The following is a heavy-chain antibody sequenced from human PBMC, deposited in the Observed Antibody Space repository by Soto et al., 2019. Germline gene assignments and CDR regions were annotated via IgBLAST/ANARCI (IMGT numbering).Heavy chain of an antibody. CDR1: GGTFSSYA. V-gene: IGHV1-69*01. J-gene: IGHJ6*01. CDR2: IIPLLNTP. Sequence: QVQLVQSGAEVKKPGSSVKVSCRASGGTFSSYAVSWVRQAPGQGLEWMGVIIPLLNTPKYVEKFQGRDTMTADAAATTAYLELSSLTSEDTAVYYCARESSSPKYYYSGMDVWGQGTTFTVSS. CDR3: ARESSSPKYYYSGMDV. D-gene: IGHD6-6*01.